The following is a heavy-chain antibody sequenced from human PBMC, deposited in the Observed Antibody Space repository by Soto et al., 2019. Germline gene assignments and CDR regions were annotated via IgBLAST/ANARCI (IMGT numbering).Heavy chain of an antibody. CDR2: ISSSSSTI. V-gene: IGHV3-48*02. CDR1: GFTFSSYS. CDR3: ARAVAGCPYYYGMDV. J-gene: IGHJ6*02. Sequence: GGSLRLSCAASGFTFSSYSMNWVRQAPGKGLEWVSYISSSSSTIYYADSVKGRFTISRDNAKNSLYLQMNSLRDEDTAVYYCARAVAGCPYYYGMDVWGQGTTVTVSS. D-gene: IGHD6-19*01.